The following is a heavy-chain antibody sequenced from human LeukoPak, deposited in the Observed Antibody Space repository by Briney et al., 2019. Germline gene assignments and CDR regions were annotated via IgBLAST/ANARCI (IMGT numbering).Heavy chain of an antibody. J-gene: IGHJ3*02. CDR2: ISAYNGNT. V-gene: IGHV1-18*01. CDR3: ARDHSPRCMVRPGARDAFDI. D-gene: IGHD3-10*01. CDR1: GYTFTSYG. Sequence: ASVKVSCKASGYTFTSYGISWVRQAPGQGLEWMGWISAYNGNTNYAQKLQGRVTMTTDTSTSTAYIELRSLRSDDTAVYYCARDHSPRCMVRPGARDAFDIWGQGTMVTVSS.